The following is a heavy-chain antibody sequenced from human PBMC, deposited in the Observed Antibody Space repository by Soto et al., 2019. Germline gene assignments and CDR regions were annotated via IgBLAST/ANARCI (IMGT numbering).Heavy chain of an antibody. CDR1: GGSIDRSNYY. D-gene: IGHD3-10*01. CDR2: TYYNGNA. Sequence: PSETLSLTCNVSGGSIDRSNYYWDWLRQPPGKGLEWIGTTYYNGNAYYNPSLRSRVSMSVDTSKNQFSLKLISVTAADTAVYYWARHFVAVVIKGWGYWGQGKLVTVSS. J-gene: IGHJ4*02. V-gene: IGHV4-39*01. CDR3: ARHFVAVVIKGWGY.